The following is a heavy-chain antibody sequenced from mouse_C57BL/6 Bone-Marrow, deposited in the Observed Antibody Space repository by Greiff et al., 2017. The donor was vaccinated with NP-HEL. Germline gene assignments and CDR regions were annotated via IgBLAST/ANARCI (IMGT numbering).Heavy chain of an antibody. CDR3: ARRGLYDYDVAY. CDR1: GYTFTSYW. J-gene: IGHJ3*01. D-gene: IGHD2-4*01. V-gene: IGHV1-55*01. CDR2: IYPGSGST. Sequence: QFQLQQPGAELVKPGASVKMSCKASGYTFTSYWITWVKQRPGQGLEWIGDIYPGSGSTNYNEKFKSKATLTVDTSSSTAYMQLSSLTSEDAAVYYCARRGLYDYDVAYWGQGTLVTVSA.